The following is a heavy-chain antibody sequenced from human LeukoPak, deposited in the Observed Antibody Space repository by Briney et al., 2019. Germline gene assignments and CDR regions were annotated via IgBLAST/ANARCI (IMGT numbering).Heavy chain of an antibody. CDR1: GFPSSSYS. CDR2: IKPDGTTK. CDR3: ARSIPYGTTWYGRSDY. V-gene: IGHV3-7*03. D-gene: IGHD6-13*01. J-gene: IGHJ4*02. Sequence: GGSLRLSCAASGFPSSSYSMTWVRQAPGKGLEWVANIKPDGTTKFYVDSVKGRFTISRDNALNSLYLQMNSLRAEDTAIYYCARSIPYGTTWYGRSDYWGQGTLVTVSS.